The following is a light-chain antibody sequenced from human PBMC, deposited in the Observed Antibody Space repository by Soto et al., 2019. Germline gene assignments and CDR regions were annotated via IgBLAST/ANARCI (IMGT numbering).Light chain of an antibody. CDR1: SSDIGNYGY. V-gene: IGLV2-14*01. J-gene: IGLJ2*01. Sequence: QSALTQPASVSGSPGQSITISCTGSSSDIGNYGYVSWYQLHPGKAPKVIIYEVFNRPSGVSNCFSGSKSGNTASLTISGLQADDEAVYYCTSYTGTYSVVFGGGTKLTVL. CDR3: TSYTGTYSVV. CDR2: EVF.